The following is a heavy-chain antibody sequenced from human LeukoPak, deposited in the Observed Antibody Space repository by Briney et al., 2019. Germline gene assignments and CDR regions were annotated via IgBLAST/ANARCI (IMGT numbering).Heavy chain of an antibody. D-gene: IGHD5-24*01. V-gene: IGHV4-38-2*02. Sequence: PSETLSLTCTVSGYSISCGYYWGWIRQPPGKGLEWIGRIYHSGSTYYNPSLKSRVTISVDTSKNQFSLKLSSVTAADTAVYYCARGELRDGYNSFDHWGQGTLVSVSS. CDR2: IYHSGST. CDR1: GYSISCGYY. J-gene: IGHJ4*02. CDR3: ARGELRDGYNSFDH.